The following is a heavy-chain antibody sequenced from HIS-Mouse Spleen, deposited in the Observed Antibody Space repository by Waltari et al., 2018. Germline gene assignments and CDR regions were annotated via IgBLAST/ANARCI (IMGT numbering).Heavy chain of an antibody. Sequence: QVQLQQWGAGLLKPSETLSLTCAVYGGSFSGYYWSWIRQPPGKGLEWIGEINHSGSTNYNPSLKSRVTISVDTSKNQFSLKLSSVTAADTAVYYCARGLGIAAAGTPYFDYWGQGTLVTVSS. CDR3: ARGLGIAAAGTPYFDY. V-gene: IGHV4-34*01. CDR1: GGSFSGYY. CDR2: INHSGST. J-gene: IGHJ4*02. D-gene: IGHD6-13*01.